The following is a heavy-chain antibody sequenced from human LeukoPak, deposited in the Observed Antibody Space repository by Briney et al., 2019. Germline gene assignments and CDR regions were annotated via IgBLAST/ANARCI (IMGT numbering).Heavy chain of an antibody. J-gene: IGHJ4*02. CDR2: IYYSGST. D-gene: IGHD3-10*01. Sequence: SETLSLTCTVSGGSISSYYWSWIRQPPGKGLEWIGYIYYSGSTNYNPSLKSRVTISVDTSKNQFSLKLSPVTAADTAVYYCARERVRGSGVIDYWGQGTLVTVSS. CDR3: ARERVRGSGVIDY. CDR1: GGSISSYY. V-gene: IGHV4-59*01.